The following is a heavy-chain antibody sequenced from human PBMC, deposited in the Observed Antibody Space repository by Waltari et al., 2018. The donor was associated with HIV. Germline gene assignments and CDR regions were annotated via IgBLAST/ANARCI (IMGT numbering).Heavy chain of an antibody. CDR2: IKSKTDGGTT. CDR1: GLIFSDPY. CDR3: TTQYSSSLFGGKKDY. Sequence: EVQLVESGGGLVQPGGSLRLSCAGSGLIFSDPYMSWVRQAPGKGLEWVGRIKSKTDGGTTDYAAPVKGRFTISRDDSKNTLYLQMNSLKTEDTAVYYCTTQYSSSLFGGKKDYWGQGTLVTVSS. J-gene: IGHJ4*02. D-gene: IGHD6-6*01. V-gene: IGHV3-15*01.